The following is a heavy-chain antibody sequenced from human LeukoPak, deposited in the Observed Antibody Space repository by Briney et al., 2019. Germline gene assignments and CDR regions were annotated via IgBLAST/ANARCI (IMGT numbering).Heavy chain of an antibody. J-gene: IGHJ6*03. D-gene: IGHD6-25*01. V-gene: IGHV4-39*07. CDR3: ARDKSGYKAYYYYYVDV. CDR2: IYYSGST. Sequence: SETLSLTCTVSGGSISSSSYYWGWIRQPPGKGLEWIGSIYYSGSTYFNPSLKSRVTISVDTSKNQFSLKLSSVTAADTAVYYCARDKSGYKAYYYYYVDVWGKGTTVTVSS. CDR1: GGSISSSSYY.